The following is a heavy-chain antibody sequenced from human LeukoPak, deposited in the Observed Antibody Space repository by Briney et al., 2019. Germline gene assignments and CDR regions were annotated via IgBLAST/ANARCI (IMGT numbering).Heavy chain of an antibody. Sequence: PSETLSLTCTVSNYSFSSGYYWGWIRQPPGKGLEWIGSVYHSGITYYKRSLKSRVTVSIDKSKNQFSLRLRSVTAADTAVYYCARGRYSSDWGQGTLVTVSS. CDR3: ARGRYSSD. CDR1: NYSFSSGYY. D-gene: IGHD6-19*01. CDR2: VYHSGIT. J-gene: IGHJ4*02. V-gene: IGHV4-38-2*02.